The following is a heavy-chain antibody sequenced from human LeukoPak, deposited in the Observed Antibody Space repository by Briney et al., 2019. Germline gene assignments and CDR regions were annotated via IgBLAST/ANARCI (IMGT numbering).Heavy chain of an antibody. CDR3: ARHTAGGSLIFDY. Sequence: PSETLSLTCTVSGGSISSYYWSWIRQPPGKGLEWIGYIYYSGITNYNPSLKSRVTISVDMSKNQISLKLSSVTAADTAVYYCARHTAGGSLIFDYWGQGTLVTVSS. J-gene: IGHJ4*02. CDR1: GGSISSYY. D-gene: IGHD1-26*01. CDR2: IYYSGIT. V-gene: IGHV4-59*08.